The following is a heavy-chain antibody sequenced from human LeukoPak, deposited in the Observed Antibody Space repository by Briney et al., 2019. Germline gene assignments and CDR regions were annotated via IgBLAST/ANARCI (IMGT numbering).Heavy chain of an antibody. CDR1: SGSINSYY. D-gene: IGHD3-16*01. J-gene: IGHJ4*02. CDR2: IYTTGNT. V-gene: IGHV4-4*07. Sequence: PSETLSLTCTVSSGSINSYYWGWVRQPAGRGLEWIGRIYTTGNTNYNPSLESRLTMSVDTSKRQFSLNLRSVTAADTAIYYCARHGYTASHYFLDYWSQGILVTVSS. CDR3: ARHGYTASHYFLDY.